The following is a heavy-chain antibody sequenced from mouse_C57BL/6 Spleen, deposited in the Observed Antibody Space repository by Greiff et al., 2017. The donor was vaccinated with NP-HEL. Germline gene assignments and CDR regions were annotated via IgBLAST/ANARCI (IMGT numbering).Heavy chain of an antibody. Sequence: VQLQQSGAELVMPGASVKLSCKASGYTFTSYWMHWVKQRPGQGLEWIGEIDPSDSYTNYNQKFKGKSTLTVDKSSSTAYMQLSSLTSEDSAVYYCARTSYGYDGDFDYWGQGTTLTVSS. V-gene: IGHV1-69*01. CDR3: ARTSYGYDGDFDY. J-gene: IGHJ2*01. D-gene: IGHD2-2*01. CDR1: GYTFTSYW. CDR2: IDPSDSYT.